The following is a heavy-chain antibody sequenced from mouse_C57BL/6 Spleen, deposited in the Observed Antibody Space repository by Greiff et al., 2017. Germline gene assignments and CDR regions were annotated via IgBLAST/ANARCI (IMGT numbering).Heavy chain of an antibody. J-gene: IGHJ2*01. CDR2: IYPGSGST. D-gene: IGHD1-1*01. CDR1: GYTFTSYW. V-gene: IGHV1-55*01. CDR3: ERSRAVVATNFDY. Sequence: QVQLQQPGAELVKPGASVKMSCKASGYTFTSYWITWVKQRPGQGLEWIGDIYPGSGSTNYNEKFKSKATLTVDTSSSTAYMQLSSLTSEDSAVYYCERSRAVVATNFDYWGQGTTLTVSS.